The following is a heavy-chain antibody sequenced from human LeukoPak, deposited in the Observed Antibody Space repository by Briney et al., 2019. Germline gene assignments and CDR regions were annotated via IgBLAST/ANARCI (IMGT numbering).Heavy chain of an antibody. CDR3: AKRATYCSSTSCFDY. J-gene: IGHJ4*02. V-gene: IGHV3-23*01. CDR2: ISGSGGST. CDR1: GFTFSSYA. Sequence: GGSLRLSCAASGFTFSSYAMSWVRQAPGKGLEWVSAISGSGGSTYYADSVKGRFTISRDNSKNTLFLQMNSLRAEDTAVYYCAKRATYCSSTSCFDYWGQGTLVTVSS. D-gene: IGHD2-2*01.